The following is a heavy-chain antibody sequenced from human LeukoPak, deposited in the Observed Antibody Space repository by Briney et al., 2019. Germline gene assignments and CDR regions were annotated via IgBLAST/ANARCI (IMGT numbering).Heavy chain of an antibody. V-gene: IGHV4-39*01. Sequence: SETLSLTCTVSGGSISSSSYYWGWIRQPPGKGLEWIGNVYYGGSTYYNPSLKSRVTISVDTSKNQFSLKLTSVTAADTAVYYRARPYSSSDWYFDLWGRGTLVTVSS. D-gene: IGHD6-6*01. CDR2: VYYGGST. J-gene: IGHJ2*01. CDR1: GGSISSSSYY. CDR3: ARPYSSSDWYFDL.